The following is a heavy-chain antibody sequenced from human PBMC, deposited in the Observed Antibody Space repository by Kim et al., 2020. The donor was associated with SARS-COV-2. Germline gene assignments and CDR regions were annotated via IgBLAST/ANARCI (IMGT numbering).Heavy chain of an antibody. V-gene: IGHV3-15*01. J-gene: IGHJ5*02. Sequence: DYAAPVKGRFTISRDDSKNTLYLQMNSLKTEDTAVYYCTTASYGSGSYTPWGQGTLVTVSS. CDR3: TTASYGSGSYTP. D-gene: IGHD3-10*01.